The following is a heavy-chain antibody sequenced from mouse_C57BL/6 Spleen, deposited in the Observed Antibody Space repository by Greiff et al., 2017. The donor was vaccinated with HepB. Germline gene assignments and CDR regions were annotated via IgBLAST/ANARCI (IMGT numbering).Heavy chain of an antibody. CDR2: ITHSGET. CDR3: AGGIYDGYYGFAY. CDR1: GFPITSGYY. Sequence: VQRVESGPGLVKPSQSLFLTCSITGFPITSGYYWIWIRQSPGKPLEWMGYITHSGETFYNPSLQSPISITRETSKNQFFLQLNSVTTEDTAMYYCAGGIYDGYYGFAYWGQGTLVTVSA. V-gene: IGHV12-3*01. J-gene: IGHJ3*01. D-gene: IGHD2-3*01.